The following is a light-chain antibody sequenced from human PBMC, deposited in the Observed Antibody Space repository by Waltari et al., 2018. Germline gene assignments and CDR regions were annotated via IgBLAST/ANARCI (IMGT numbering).Light chain of an antibody. CDR3: LFYLGGGIWV. CDR1: SGPVSRRRY. J-gene: IGLJ3*02. Sequence: QTVVTQEPSVSVSPGGTVTPTCGLNSGPVSRRRYPAWYRQTPGQPPRRLIYNTDTRAFGIPPRFFGSILENKAALTIAQAQADDECDYFCLFYLGGGIWVFGGGTKLTV. CDR2: NTD. V-gene: IGLV8-61*01.